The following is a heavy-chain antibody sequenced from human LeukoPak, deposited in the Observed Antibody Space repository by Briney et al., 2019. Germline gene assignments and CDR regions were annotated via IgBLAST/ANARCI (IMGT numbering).Heavy chain of an antibody. CDR2: IYYSGST. Sequence: SETLSLTCTVSGGSISSSSYYWGWIRQPPGKGLEWFGSIYYSGSTYYNPSLKSRVTISVDTSKNQFSLKLSSVTAADTAVYYCARHRFGSSWYRLFDPGGQGTLVTVSS. J-gene: IGHJ5*02. V-gene: IGHV4-39*01. CDR3: ARHRFGSSWYRLFDP. CDR1: GGSISSSSYY. D-gene: IGHD6-13*01.